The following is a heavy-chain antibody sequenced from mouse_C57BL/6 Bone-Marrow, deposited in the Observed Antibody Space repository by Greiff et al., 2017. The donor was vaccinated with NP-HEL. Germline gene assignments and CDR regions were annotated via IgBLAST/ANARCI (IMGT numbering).Heavy chain of an antibody. V-gene: IGHV3-8*01. J-gene: IGHJ2*01. Sequence: VQLKESGPGLAKPSQTLSLTCSVTVYSITSDYWNWIRTFPGNKLEYMGYISYSGSTYYNPSLKSRISITRDTSKNQYYLQLNSVTTEDTATYYCARMSWNYFDYWGQGTTLTVSS. CDR3: ARMSWNYFDY. CDR1: VYSITSDY. CDR2: ISYSGST.